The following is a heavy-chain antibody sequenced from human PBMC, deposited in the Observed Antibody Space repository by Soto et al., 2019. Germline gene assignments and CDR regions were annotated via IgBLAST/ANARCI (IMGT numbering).Heavy chain of an antibody. CDR1: GDSISSLY. D-gene: IGHD5-12*01. V-gene: IGHV4-59*01. Sequence: SETLSLTCTVSGDSISSLYWSWIRQPPGKGLEWIGYIYYSGSINYNPSLKSRVTISVDPSKNQFSLRLSSVTAADTAVYYCAKSLWDTSGYDLYYFDYCGQGTLVTVSS. CDR2: IYYSGSI. J-gene: IGHJ4*02. CDR3: AKSLWDTSGYDLYYFDY.